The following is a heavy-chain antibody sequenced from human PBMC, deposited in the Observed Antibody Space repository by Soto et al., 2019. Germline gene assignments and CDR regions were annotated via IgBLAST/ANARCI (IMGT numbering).Heavy chain of an antibody. J-gene: IGHJ6*02. CDR3: ARGDSTDCSNGVCSFFYNHDMDV. Sequence: QVQLVQSGAEVKKPGASVKVSCKASGYSFTDYHIHWVRQAPGQGLEWLGRINPKSGGTSTAQKFQCWVTMTTDTSISTASMELTRLTSDDTAIYYCARGDSTDCSNGVCSFFYNHDMDVWGQGTTVTVSS. V-gene: IGHV1-2*04. D-gene: IGHD2-8*01. CDR1: GYSFTDYH. CDR2: INPKSGGT.